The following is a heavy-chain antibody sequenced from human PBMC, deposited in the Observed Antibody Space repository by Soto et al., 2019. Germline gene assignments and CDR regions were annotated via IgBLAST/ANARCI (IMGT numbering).Heavy chain of an antibody. J-gene: IGHJ5*02. V-gene: IGHV4-59*01. CDR2: IYYSGST. D-gene: IGHD2-15*01. CDR1: GGSISSYY. CDR3: ARSLGYCSGGSCPKRFDP. Sequence: QVQLQESGPGLVKPSETLSLTCTVSGGSISSYYWSWIRQPPGKGLEWIGYIYYSGSTNYNPSLKSRVTISVDTSKNQFSLKLSSVTAADTAVYYCARSLGYCSGGSCPKRFDPWGQGTLVTVSS.